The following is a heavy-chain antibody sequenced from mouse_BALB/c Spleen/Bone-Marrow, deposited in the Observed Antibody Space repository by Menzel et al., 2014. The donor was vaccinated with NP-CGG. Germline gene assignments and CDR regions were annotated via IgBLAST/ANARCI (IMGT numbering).Heavy chain of an antibody. V-gene: IGHV1-7*01. Sequence: QVQLQQSGAELAKPGASVKMSCKASGYTFTSYWMHWVKQRPGQGLEWIGYINPCTGYTEYNQKFKDKATLTADKSSSTAYMQLSSLTSEDSAVYYCARQITTVDYAMDYWGQGTSVTVSS. D-gene: IGHD1-1*01. J-gene: IGHJ4*01. CDR2: INPCTGYT. CDR3: ARQITTVDYAMDY. CDR1: GYTFTSYW.